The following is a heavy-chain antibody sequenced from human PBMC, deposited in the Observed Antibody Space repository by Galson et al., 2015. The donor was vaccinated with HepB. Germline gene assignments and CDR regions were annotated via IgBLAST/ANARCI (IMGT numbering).Heavy chain of an antibody. J-gene: IGHJ6*02. Sequence: SLRLSCAASGFTFGGYTMNWVRQAPGKGLEWVSSISSSENYKFYADSVEGRFTISRDTAKNSLYLQMNSLRVEDTAVYFCARDHNTDSSGHHYVSFYYYGMDDWGQGTTVTVSS. CDR2: ISSSENYK. V-gene: IGHV3-21*01. CDR3: ARDHNTDSSGHHYVSFYYYGMDD. CDR1: GFTFGGYT. D-gene: IGHD3-22*01.